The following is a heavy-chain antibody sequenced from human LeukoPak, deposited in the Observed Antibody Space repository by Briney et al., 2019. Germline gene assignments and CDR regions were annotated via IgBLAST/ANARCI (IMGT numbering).Heavy chain of an antibody. D-gene: IGHD3-10*01. CDR3: AKDRSGFGELTFDY. CDR1: GFTFSSYG. CDR2: ISGSGGST. J-gene: IGHJ4*02. V-gene: IGHV3-23*01. Sequence: GGSLRLSCAASGFTFSSYGMSWVRQAPGKGLEWVSAISGSGGSTYYADSVKGRLTISRDNSKNTLYLQMNSLRAEDTAVYYCAKDRSGFGELTFDYWGQGTLVTVSS.